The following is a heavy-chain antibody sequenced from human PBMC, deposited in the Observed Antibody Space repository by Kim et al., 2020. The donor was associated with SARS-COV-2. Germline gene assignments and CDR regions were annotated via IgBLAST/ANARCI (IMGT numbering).Heavy chain of an antibody. CDR2: ISGSGNAL. J-gene: IGHJ6*02. Sequence: GGSLRLSCVASEFAFSNYYMGWVRQAPGKGLEWLSRISGSGNALYYADSVKGRFTISRDKAKNTLYLQMNSLRADDTAVYYCARVVWGSSGMDVWGQGTTVTVSS. V-gene: IGHV3-11*01. CDR3: ARVVWGSSGMDV. CDR1: EFAFSNYY. D-gene: IGHD7-27*01.